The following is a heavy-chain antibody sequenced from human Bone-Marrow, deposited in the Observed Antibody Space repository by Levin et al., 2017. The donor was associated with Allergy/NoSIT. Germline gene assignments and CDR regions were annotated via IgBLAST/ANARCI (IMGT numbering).Heavy chain of an antibody. Sequence: GESLKISCKVSGHTLTQVSIHWVRQTPGKGLEWMGGFDPEDGEMIYRQKLQGRLTMTEDTSAETAYMELTSLTSEDTAVYYCVTVEEGGRWPHLYHYLDVWGKGTPVTVSS. D-gene: IGHD4-23*01. J-gene: IGHJ6*03. CDR3: VTVEEGGRWPHLYHYLDV. CDR1: GHTLTQVS. V-gene: IGHV1-24*01. CDR2: FDPEDGEM.